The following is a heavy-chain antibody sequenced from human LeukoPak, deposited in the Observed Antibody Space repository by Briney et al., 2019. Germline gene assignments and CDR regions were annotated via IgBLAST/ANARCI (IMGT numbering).Heavy chain of an antibody. CDR1: GGSFSGYY. Sequence: SETLSLTCAVYGGSFSGYYWNWIRQPPGQGLEWIGKINHSGGTNYNPSLKSRVTISVDTSKKQFSLNLSSVTAADTAVYYCARDRPGSSWLDYWGQGTLVTVSS. J-gene: IGHJ4*02. D-gene: IGHD6-13*01. CDR2: INHSGGT. CDR3: ARDRPGSSWLDY. V-gene: IGHV4-34*01.